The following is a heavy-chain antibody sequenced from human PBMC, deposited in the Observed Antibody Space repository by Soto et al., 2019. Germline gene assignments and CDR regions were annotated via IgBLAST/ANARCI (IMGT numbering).Heavy chain of an antibody. V-gene: IGHV3-23*01. D-gene: IGHD6-19*01. CDR1: GFTFSNYA. CDR2: ISGSGGRT. CDR3: ARRSSGWYFDY. Sequence: EVQLLESGGGLVQPGGSLRLSCAAPGFTFSNYAMNWVRQAPGKGREWVSVISGSGGRTYYADSVKGRFTISRDNSKNTLYLQMNSLRGEDTAVYYCARRSSGWYFDYWGQGNLVTVSS. J-gene: IGHJ4*02.